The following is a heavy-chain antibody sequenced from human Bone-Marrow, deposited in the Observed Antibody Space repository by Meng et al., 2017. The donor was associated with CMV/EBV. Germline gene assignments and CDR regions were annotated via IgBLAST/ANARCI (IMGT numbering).Heavy chain of an antibody. CDR1: GYSFASYW. Sequence: GESLRLSCQGSGYSFASYWIGWVRQMPGKGLEWKGIIYPGDSDTRYSPSFQGQVTISADKSISTAFLQWSSLKASDTAIYYCARQDGVALYYFDYWGQGTLVTVSS. CDR2: IYPGDSDT. V-gene: IGHV5-51*01. J-gene: IGHJ4*02. D-gene: IGHD3-10*01. CDR3: ARQDGVALYYFDY.